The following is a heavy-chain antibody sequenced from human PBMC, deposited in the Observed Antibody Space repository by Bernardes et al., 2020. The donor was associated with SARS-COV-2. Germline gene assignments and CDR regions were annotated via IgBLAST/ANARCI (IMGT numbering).Heavy chain of an antibody. D-gene: IGHD3-10*01. CDR1: GFTFSSYA. CDR2: ISVSGGST. CDR3: AKGGSTVVRGVDC. J-gene: IGHJ4*02. Sequence: GGSLSLSCAASGFTFSSYAMSWVRQAPGKGLEWVSGISVSGGSTYYADSVKGRFTISRDNSKNTLYLQMNSLRDEDTAVYYCAKGGSTVVRGVDCWCQGTLVTVSS. V-gene: IGHV3-23*01.